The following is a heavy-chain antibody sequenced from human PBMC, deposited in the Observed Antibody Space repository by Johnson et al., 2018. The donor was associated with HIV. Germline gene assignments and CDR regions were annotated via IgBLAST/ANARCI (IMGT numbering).Heavy chain of an antibody. CDR2: IRYDGSNK. CDR3: AKGQVARGAFDI. J-gene: IGHJ3*02. Sequence: QVQLVESGGGVVQPGRSLRLSCAASGFTFSSYGIHWVRQAPGKGLEWVAFIRYDGSNKYYADSVKGRFTISRDNSKNTLYLHMSSLRLEDTAVSCCAKGQVARGAFDIWGQGTTVTVSS. CDR1: GFTFSSYG. V-gene: IGHV3-30*02.